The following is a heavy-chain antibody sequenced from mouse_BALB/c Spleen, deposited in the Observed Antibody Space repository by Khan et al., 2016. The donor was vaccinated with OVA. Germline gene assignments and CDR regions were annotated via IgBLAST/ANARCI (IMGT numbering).Heavy chain of an antibody. J-gene: IGHJ3*01. CDR1: GFSLTTYG. CDR3: ARHSYRYDFTY. CDR2: IWSGGST. V-gene: IGHV2-2*01. Sequence: QVQLKQSGPGLVQPSQSLSITCTVSGFSLTTYGIHWVRQSPGKGLEWLGVIWSGGSTDYNAPFISRLSISKDNSKSKVFFKMNSLQADDTAIYYCARHSYRYDFTYWGQGTLVTVSA. D-gene: IGHD2-12*01.